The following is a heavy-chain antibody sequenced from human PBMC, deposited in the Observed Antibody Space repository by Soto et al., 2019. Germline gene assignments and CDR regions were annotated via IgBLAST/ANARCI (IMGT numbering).Heavy chain of an antibody. Sequence: EVQLLESGGGLVQPGGSLRLSCAASGFTFSSYAMSWVRQAPGKGLEWVSAISGSGGSTYYADSVKGRCTISRDNSKNTLYLQMNSLRAEDTAVYYCAKESGTVTTSDWYFDLWGRGTLVTVSS. CDR1: GFTFSSYA. D-gene: IGHD4-17*01. CDR3: AKESGTVTTSDWYFDL. V-gene: IGHV3-23*01. CDR2: ISGSGGST. J-gene: IGHJ2*01.